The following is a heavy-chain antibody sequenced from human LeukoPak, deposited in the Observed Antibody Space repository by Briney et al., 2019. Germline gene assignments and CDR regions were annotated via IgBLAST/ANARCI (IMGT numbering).Heavy chain of an antibody. D-gene: IGHD4-17*01. V-gene: IGHV1-46*01. Sequence: ASVKVSCKASGYTFTSYYMHWVRQAPGQGLEWMGIINPSGGSTSYAQKFQGRVIMTRDTSISTAYMELSRLRSDDTAVYYCARDYLASVTTYYFYYMDVWGKGTTVTVSS. J-gene: IGHJ6*03. CDR1: GYTFTSYY. CDR3: ARDYLASVTTYYFYYMDV. CDR2: INPSGGST.